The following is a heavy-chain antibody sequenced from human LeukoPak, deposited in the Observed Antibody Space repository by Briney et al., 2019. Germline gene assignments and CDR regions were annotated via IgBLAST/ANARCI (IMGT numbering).Heavy chain of an antibody. Sequence: PSETLSLTCTVSGGSISSSSYYWGWIRQPPGKGLEWIGSIYYSGSTYYNPSLKSRVTISVDTSKNQFSLKLSSVTAADTAVYYCARVYSYYDFWSGYYTGIARQYYFDYWGQGTLVTVSS. CDR3: ARVYSYYDFWSGYYTGIARQYYFDY. D-gene: IGHD3-3*01. CDR1: GGSISSSSYY. J-gene: IGHJ4*02. CDR2: IYYSGST. V-gene: IGHV4-39*07.